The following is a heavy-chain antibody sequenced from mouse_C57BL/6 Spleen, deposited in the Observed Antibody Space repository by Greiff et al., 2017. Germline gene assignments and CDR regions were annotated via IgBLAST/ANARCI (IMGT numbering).Heavy chain of an antibody. CDR2: INPSTGGT. D-gene: IGHD1-1*01. Sequence: VQLKESGPELVKPGASVKISCKASGYSFTGYYMNWVKQSPEKSLEWIGEINPSTGGTTYNQKFKAKATLTVDKSSSTAYMQLKSLTSEDSAVYYCARDYYGSSPFAYWGQGTLVTVSA. CDR1: GYSFTGYY. CDR3: ARDYYGSSPFAY. V-gene: IGHV1-42*01. J-gene: IGHJ3*01.